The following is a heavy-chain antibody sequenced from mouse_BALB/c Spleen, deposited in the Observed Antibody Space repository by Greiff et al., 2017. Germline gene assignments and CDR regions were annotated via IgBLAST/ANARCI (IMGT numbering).Heavy chain of an antibody. CDR2: ISSGSSTI. CDR1: GFTFSSFG. V-gene: IGHV5-17*02. J-gene: IGHJ2*01. Sequence: EVQLVESGGGLVQPGGSRKLSCAASGFTFSSFGMHWVRQAPEKGLEWVAYISSGSSTIYYADTVKGRFTISRDNPKNTLFLQMTSLRSEDTAMYYCAIHQGYFDYWGQGTTLTVSS. CDR3: AIHQGYFDY.